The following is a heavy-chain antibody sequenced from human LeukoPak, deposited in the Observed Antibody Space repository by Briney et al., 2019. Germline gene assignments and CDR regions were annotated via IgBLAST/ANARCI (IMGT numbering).Heavy chain of an antibody. J-gene: IGHJ4*02. CDR2: NNHSGIT. CDR1: GGSFSGYY. V-gene: IGHV4-34*01. Sequence: SETLSLTCAVYGGSFSGYYWRWIRRPPGKGLEWIGENNHSGITNYHPSLKSRVTISVDTSKTQFSLKLSSVTAADTAVYYCARARYSGSLGPVGGYWGQGTLVTVSS. D-gene: IGHD1-26*01. CDR3: ARARYSGSLGPVGGY.